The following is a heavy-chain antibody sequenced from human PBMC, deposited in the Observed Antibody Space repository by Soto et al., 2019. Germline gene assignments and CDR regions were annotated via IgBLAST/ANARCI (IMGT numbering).Heavy chain of an antibody. CDR3: RLSAYSYYDILTGDKTLDY. CDR1: GFTFSTYS. J-gene: IGHJ4*02. Sequence: GLSLRLSCAASGFTFSTYSMNWVRQAPGKGLEWVSYISSSSSTIFYTDSVKGRFTVSRDNAKNSLYLQMNSLRAEDTAVYYCRLSAYSYYDILTGDKTLDYWGQGTLVTVSS. V-gene: IGHV3-48*04. CDR2: ISSSSSTI. D-gene: IGHD3-9*01.